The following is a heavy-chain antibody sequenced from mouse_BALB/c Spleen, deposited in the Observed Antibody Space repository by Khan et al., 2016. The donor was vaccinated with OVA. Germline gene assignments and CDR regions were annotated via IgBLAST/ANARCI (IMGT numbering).Heavy chain of an antibody. J-gene: IGHJ2*01. CDR3: ARGLRYFDY. V-gene: IGHV3-2*02. D-gene: IGHD3-1*01. CDR1: GYSITSAYA. CDR2: ITYSGST. Sequence: EVQLQESGPGLVKPSQSLSLTCTVTGYSITSAYAWNWIRQFPGDKLEWMGYITYSGSTNYNPTFTSRISITRDTSKNQFFLQLNSVTTEDTATXYCARGLRYFDYWGQGTTLTVSS.